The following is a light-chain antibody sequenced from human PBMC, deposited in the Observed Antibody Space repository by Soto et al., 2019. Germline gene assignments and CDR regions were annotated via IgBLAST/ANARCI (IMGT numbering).Light chain of an antibody. V-gene: IGKV3-20*01. Sequence: EVVLTQSPGTLSLSPGERATLSCRASQSVRSTYLAWYQQKPGQAPRLLIYGASRRATDIPERFSGSGSGTDFTLTISRLVPEDFAVYYCQQYGSSLWTFGQGTKVEIK. CDR3: QQYGSSLWT. CDR2: GAS. J-gene: IGKJ1*01. CDR1: QSVRSTY.